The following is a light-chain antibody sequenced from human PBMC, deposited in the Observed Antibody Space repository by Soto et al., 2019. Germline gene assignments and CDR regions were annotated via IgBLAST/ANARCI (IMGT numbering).Light chain of an antibody. V-gene: IGKV1-5*01. CDR1: QSISSW. J-gene: IGKJ1*01. Sequence: DIQRTQSPSTLSASVGDRVTITCRASQSISSWLAWYQQKPGKAPKLLIYDASSLESGVPSRFSGSGSGTEFTLTISSLQPDDFAVYYCQQYNNWPRTFGQGTKVDI. CDR2: DAS. CDR3: QQYNNWPRT.